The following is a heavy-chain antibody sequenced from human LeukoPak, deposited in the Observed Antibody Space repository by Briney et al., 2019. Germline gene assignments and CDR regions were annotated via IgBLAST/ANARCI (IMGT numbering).Heavy chain of an antibody. V-gene: IGHV3-7*03. Sequence: PGGSLRLSCAASGFIFNNEWMDWVRQAPGKGLEWVANIRGDGTEKYYVDSVKGRFTISRDNAKNSLYLQLNSLRVEDTAVYYCSRRLDYWGQGTLVTVSS. CDR1: GFIFNNEW. CDR2: IRGDGTEK. CDR3: SRRLDY. J-gene: IGHJ4*02.